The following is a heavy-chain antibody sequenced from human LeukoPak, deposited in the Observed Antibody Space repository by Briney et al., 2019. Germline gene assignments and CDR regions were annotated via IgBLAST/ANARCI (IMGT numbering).Heavy chain of an antibody. D-gene: IGHD1-1*01. V-gene: IGHV1-8*02. CDR3: ARDPPGNWDPNFDY. Sequence: ASVKVSCKASGYTFTSYDINWVRQATGQGLGWMGWMNPNSGNTGYAQKFQGRVTMTRDASISTAYMELSRLRSDDTAVYYCARDPPGNWDPNFDYWGQGTLVTVSS. J-gene: IGHJ4*02. CDR1: GYTFTSYD. CDR2: MNPNSGNT.